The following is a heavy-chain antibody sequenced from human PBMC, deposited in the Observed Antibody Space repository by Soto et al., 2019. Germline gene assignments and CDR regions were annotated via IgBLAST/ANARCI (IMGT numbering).Heavy chain of an antibody. J-gene: IGHJ4*02. CDR3: AASPGWWRLDY. Sequence: QVQLQVSGPGLVKPSGTLSLTCTVSGASISSGYWWSWVRQPPGEGLEWIGEIYGSGTANHSPSLKSRVTISVDKSKDQVSLSLNSVTAADTAVYYCAASPGWWRLDYWGQGTLVTVSS. CDR1: GASISSGYW. D-gene: IGHD6-19*01. V-gene: IGHV4-4*02. CDR2: IYGSGTA.